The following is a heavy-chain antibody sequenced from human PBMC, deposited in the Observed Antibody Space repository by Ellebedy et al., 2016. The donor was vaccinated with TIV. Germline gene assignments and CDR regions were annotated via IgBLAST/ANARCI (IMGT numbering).Heavy chain of an antibody. J-gene: IGHJ4*02. Sequence: ASVKVSCKASGYTFTSYYMDWVRQAPGQGLEWMGIINPSGGSTTYAQKLQGRVTMTRDTSTSTVYMELSSLRSDDTAVYYCARDLGGPFDFWGQGTLVTVSS. V-gene: IGHV1-46*04. CDR1: GYTFTSYY. D-gene: IGHD3-10*01. CDR2: INPSGGST. CDR3: ARDLGGPFDF.